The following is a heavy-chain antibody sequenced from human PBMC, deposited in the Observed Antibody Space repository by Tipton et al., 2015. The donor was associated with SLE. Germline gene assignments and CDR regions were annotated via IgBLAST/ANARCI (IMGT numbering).Heavy chain of an antibody. J-gene: IGHJ6*02. CDR2: IYSGGSST. CDR1: GFTFSTYA. CDR3: ARNPLRTSGYSPGDV. D-gene: IGHD5-12*01. Sequence: GSLRLSCAASGFTFSTYAMSWVRQAPGRGLEWVSVIYSGGSSTYYADSVKGRFTISRDDSKNTLYLQMNSLRAEDTAVYYCARNPLRTSGYSPGDVRGQGTTVTVSS. V-gene: IGHV3-23*03.